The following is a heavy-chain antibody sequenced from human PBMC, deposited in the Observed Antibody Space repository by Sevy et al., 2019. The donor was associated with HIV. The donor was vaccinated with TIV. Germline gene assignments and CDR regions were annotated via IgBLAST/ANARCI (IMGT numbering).Heavy chain of an antibody. CDR1: GFTFGDYC. CDR2: LKSDVYGGTV. D-gene: IGHD6-13*01. CDR3: TRWKAAQSIFDY. V-gene: IGHV3-49*04. Sequence: GGSLRLSCTASGFTFGDYCMSWVRQAPGKGLEWVAFLKSDVYGGTVDHAGSVGGRFVTSRDDSKTIAELQMNDLKTEDTGVYCCTRWKAAQSIFDYWGQGALVTVSS. J-gene: IGHJ4*02.